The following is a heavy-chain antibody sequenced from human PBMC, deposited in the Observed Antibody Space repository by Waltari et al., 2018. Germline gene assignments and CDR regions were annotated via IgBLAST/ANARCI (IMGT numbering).Heavy chain of an antibody. J-gene: IGHJ3*02. CDR2: LWYDGSNR. Sequence: QVQLVESGGGVVQPGRSLRLSCAASRFTFSSYGMHWVRQAPGTGLEWVAVLWYDGSNRYYADSVKGRFTISRDNSKNTLYLQMNSLRAEDTAVYYCARSRGTMIRGVPIVDAFDIWGQGTMVTVSS. V-gene: IGHV3-33*01. D-gene: IGHD3-10*01. CDR3: ARSRGTMIRGVPIVDAFDI. CDR1: RFTFSSYG.